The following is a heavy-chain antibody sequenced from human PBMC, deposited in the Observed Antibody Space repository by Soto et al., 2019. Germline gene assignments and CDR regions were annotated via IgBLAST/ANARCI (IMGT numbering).Heavy chain of an antibody. D-gene: IGHD5-18*01. CDR3: AHRPRGYSYHFDY. CDR1: GVSLSTRCVG. V-gene: IGHV2-5*02. CDR2: IYWDDDE. J-gene: IGHJ4*02. Sequence: QITLKESGHTLVKPTQTLTLTCTFSGVSLSTRCVGVGWIRQPPGKALEWLALIYWDDDEGYSPSLKSRLTITNYTSKNQVVLTMTNMYPVDTATYYCAHRPRGYSYHFDYWGQGTLVNVSS.